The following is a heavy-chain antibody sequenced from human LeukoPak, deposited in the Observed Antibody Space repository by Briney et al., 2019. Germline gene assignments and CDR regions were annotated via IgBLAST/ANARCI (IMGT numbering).Heavy chain of an antibody. V-gene: IGHV3-7*01. J-gene: IGHJ5*02. Sequence: GGSLRLSCAVFGPGFPFSNAWMSWVRQAPGKGLEWVASIKEDEIEIHYVDSVKGRFTISRDNAKDSLYLQMNSLRVEDTAVYYCARGGFRHFDPWGQGTLVTVSS. CDR1: GFPFSNAW. CDR3: ARGGFRHFDP. CDR2: IKEDEIEI. D-gene: IGHD3-22*01.